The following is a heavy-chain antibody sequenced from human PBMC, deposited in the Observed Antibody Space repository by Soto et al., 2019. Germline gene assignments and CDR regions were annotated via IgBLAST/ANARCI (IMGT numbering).Heavy chain of an antibody. CDR1: GFPFSSYA. CDR2: ISYDGSNK. Sequence: GGSLRLSCAASGFPFSSYAMHWVRQAPGKGLEWVAVISYDGSNKYYADSVKGRFTISRDNSKNTLYLQMNSLRAEDTAVYYCARDLVAGTPYYYYGMDVWGQGTTVTVSS. D-gene: IGHD1-7*01. V-gene: IGHV3-30-3*01. CDR3: ARDLVAGTPYYYYGMDV. J-gene: IGHJ6*02.